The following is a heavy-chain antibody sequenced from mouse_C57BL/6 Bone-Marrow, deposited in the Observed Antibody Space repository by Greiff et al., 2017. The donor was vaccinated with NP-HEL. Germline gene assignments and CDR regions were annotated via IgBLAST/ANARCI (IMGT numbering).Heavy chain of an antibody. CDR3: ARDYYGSSYFDY. CDR1: GYTFTGNW. CDR2: ILPGSGNT. D-gene: IGHD1-1*01. J-gene: IGHJ2*01. V-gene: IGHV1-9*01. Sequence: VKLMESGAELMKPGASVKLSCKAPGYTFTGNWIEWVKQRPGHGLEWIGEILPGSGNTYYNERFKGKATFTADTSANTAYMQFSSLTTEDSAIYYCARDYYGSSYFDYWGQGTTLTVSS.